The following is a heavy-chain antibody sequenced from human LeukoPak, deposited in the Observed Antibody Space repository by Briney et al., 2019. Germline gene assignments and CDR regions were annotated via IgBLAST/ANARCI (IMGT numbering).Heavy chain of an antibody. V-gene: IGHV1-69*04. CDR2: IIPILGIA. D-gene: IGHD4-17*01. J-gene: IGHJ4*02. CDR3: ARDDYGDSTSLDY. CDR1: GGTFSSYT. Sequence: GSSVKVSCKASGGTFSSYTISWVRQAPGQGLEWMGRIIPILGIANYAQKFQGRVTITADKSTSTAYMELSSLRSEDTAVYYCARDDYGDSTSLDYWGQGTLVTVSS.